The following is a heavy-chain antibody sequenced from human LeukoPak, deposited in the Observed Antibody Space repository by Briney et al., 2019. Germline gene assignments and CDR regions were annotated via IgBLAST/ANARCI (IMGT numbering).Heavy chain of an antibody. CDR1: GYSISSGYY. CDR2: IYHSGST. V-gene: IGHV4-38-2*01. Sequence: SETLSLTCAVSGYSISSGYYWGWIRQPPGKGLEWIGSIYHSGSTHYNPSLKSRVTISVDTSKNQFSLKLSSVTAADTAVYYCASERKWLRLVDYWGQGTLVTVSS. D-gene: IGHD5-12*01. CDR3: ASERKWLRLVDY. J-gene: IGHJ4*02.